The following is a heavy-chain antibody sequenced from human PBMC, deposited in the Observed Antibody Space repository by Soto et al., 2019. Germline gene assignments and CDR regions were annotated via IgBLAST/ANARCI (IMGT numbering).Heavy chain of an antibody. Sequence: AETRCLSCGVYGGSFSGGCWSWFRQPPGKGLEWMREINHSGSTNYNTHLKRRVTISVDTSKNQFSLKMSSVTAADKAVYYCARRSARTSWLDHWGQG. J-gene: IGHJ5*02. V-gene: IGHV4-34*01. CDR2: INHSGST. CDR1: GGSFSGGC. CDR3: ARRSARTSWLDH.